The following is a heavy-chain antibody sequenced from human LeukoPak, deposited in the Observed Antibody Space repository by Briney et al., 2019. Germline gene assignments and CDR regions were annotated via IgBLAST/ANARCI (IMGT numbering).Heavy chain of an antibody. CDR1: GFTFSSCA. D-gene: IGHD3-10*01. Sequence: GGSLRLSCAASGFTFSSCAMSWVRQAPGKGLEWVSTIIDSGNSIYYADSAEGRFTISRDNSKNTLYLQMNSLRAGDTAVYYCAKEGALWFGELLFDYWGQGTLVTVSS. CDR2: IIDSGNSI. CDR3: AKEGALWFGELLFDY. V-gene: IGHV3-23*01. J-gene: IGHJ4*02.